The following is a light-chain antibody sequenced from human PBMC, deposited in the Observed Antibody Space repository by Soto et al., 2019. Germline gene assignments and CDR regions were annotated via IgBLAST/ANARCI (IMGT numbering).Light chain of an antibody. CDR1: QTVGSSF. Sequence: EIVLTQSPGTLSMSPGDGVTLSCRASQTVGSSFLGWYQQKPGQAPRLIIYGASNRATGIPDRFSGRGSGTAFTLTISRLDPEDFAVYYCHHYGGSQYTFGQGTKLEI. V-gene: IGKV3-20*01. CDR2: GAS. CDR3: HHYGGSQYT. J-gene: IGKJ2*01.